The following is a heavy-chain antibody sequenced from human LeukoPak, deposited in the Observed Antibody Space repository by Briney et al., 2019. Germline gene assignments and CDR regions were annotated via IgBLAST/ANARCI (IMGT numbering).Heavy chain of an antibody. CDR2: ISGYTGDT. V-gene: IGHV1-18*01. CDR3: ARAGYCGDGGCRGGSAFDV. D-gene: IGHD2-15*01. CDR1: GYTFPNYD. J-gene: IGHJ3*01. Sequence: ASVKVSCKTSGYTFPNYDIYWVRQAPGQGPECMGWISGYTGDTKYAQILQGRFTVTTDTSTSTAYMELRSLTYDDTAVYYCARAGYCGDGGCRGGSAFDVWGQGTMVTVSS.